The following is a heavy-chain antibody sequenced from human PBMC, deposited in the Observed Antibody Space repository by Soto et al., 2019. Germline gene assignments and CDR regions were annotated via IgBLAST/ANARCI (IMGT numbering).Heavy chain of an antibody. CDR2: ISYDGSTT. J-gene: IGHJ5*02. V-gene: IGHV3-30*18. Sequence: QVQLVESGGGVVQPGTSLRLSCAASGFTFSSYGMPWVRRAPGKGLEWVTMISYDGSTTVYADSVKGRFTISRDNSKNTLYLQMSSLRAEDTAVYYCAKDLYSSGWYNYFDPWGQGTLVTVSS. CDR1: GFTFSSYG. CDR3: AKDLYSSGWYNYFDP. D-gene: IGHD6-19*01.